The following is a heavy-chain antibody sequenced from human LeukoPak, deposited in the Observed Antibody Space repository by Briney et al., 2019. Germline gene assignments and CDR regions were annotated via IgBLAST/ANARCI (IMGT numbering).Heavy chain of an antibody. CDR3: ARDPHITMIRSFDY. CDR1: GDITHY. Sequence: PSETLSLTCTVSGDITHYRGWIRQPPGKGLEWIGSIYHSGSTYYNPSLKRRVTISVDTSKNQFSLKLSSVTAADTAVYYCARDPHITMIRSFDYWGQGTLVTVSS. J-gene: IGHJ4*02. D-gene: IGHD3-10*01. CDR2: IYHSGST. V-gene: IGHV4-38-2*02.